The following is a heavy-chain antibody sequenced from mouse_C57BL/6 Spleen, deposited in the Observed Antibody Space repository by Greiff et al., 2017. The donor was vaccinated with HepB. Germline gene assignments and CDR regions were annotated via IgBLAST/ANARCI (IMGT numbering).Heavy chain of an antibody. Sequence: VQLQQSGAELVRPGASVKLSCKASGYTFTDYYINWVKQRPGQGLEWIARIYPGSGNTYYNEKFKGKATLTAEKSSSTAYMQLSSLTSEDSAVYFCARSDTSGYGKGYAMDYWGQGTSVTVSS. J-gene: IGHJ4*01. CDR1: GYTFTDYY. CDR3: ARSDTSGYGKGYAMDY. D-gene: IGHD2-10*02. V-gene: IGHV1-76*01. CDR2: IYPGSGNT.